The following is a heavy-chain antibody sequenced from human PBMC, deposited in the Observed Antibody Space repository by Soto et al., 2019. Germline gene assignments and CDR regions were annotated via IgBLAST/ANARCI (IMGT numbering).Heavy chain of an antibody. D-gene: IGHD5-18*01. V-gene: IGHV3-21*01. Sequence: PGGSLRLSCAASGFTFGSYSMNWVRQAPGKGLEWVSSISSSSSYIYYADSVKGRFTISRDNAKNSLYLQMNSLRAEDTAVYYCARDQPGYSYGYGLGYWGQGTLVTVSS. CDR2: ISSSSSYI. J-gene: IGHJ4*02. CDR3: ARDQPGYSYGYGLGY. CDR1: GFTFGSYS.